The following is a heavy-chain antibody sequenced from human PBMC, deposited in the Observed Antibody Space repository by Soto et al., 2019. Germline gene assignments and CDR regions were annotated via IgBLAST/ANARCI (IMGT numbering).Heavy chain of an antibody. V-gene: IGHV3-23*01. CDR3: AYTNSGGSARYYYYYMDV. D-gene: IGHD3-10*01. J-gene: IGHJ6*03. CDR1: GFTFSTYA. Sequence: EVQLLESGGGLVQPGGSLRLSCAASGFTFSTYALSWVRQAPGKGLEWVSTISGSGSSTYYADSVKGRFTISRDNSKNTLNLQMNSLRAEDTAVYYCAYTNSGGSARYYYYYMDVWGKGTTVTVSS. CDR2: ISGSGSST.